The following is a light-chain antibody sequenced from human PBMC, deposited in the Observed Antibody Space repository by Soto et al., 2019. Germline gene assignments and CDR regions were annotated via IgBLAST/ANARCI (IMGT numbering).Light chain of an antibody. CDR1: SSNIESNY. V-gene: IGLV1-47*01. Sequence: QLVLTQPTSASVTPGQRVTISCSGSSSNIESNYVYWYQQLPGSAPKLLIYRNDQRPSGVPDRVSGSKSGTSASLASSGLRSEDEADYYCAAWDDSLSALVFGGGTKLTVL. CDR2: RND. CDR3: AAWDDSLSALV. J-gene: IGLJ3*02.